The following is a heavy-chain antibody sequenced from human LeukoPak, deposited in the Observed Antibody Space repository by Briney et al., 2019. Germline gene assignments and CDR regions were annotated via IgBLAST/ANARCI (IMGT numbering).Heavy chain of an antibody. D-gene: IGHD6-13*01. CDR1: ECPFSSHW. V-gene: IGHV3-74*01. CDR2: LSGDGSTT. J-gene: IGHJ4*02. Sequence: GWSLRLSCAASECPFSSHWMYWVRQAAGKGVVGVARLSGDGSTTRHADSVKGRFTISRDNAKSTLYLQMDSLRVEDTALYYCARGIASSRSVAIDLWGRGTLVVVSS. CDR3: ARGIASSRSVAIDL.